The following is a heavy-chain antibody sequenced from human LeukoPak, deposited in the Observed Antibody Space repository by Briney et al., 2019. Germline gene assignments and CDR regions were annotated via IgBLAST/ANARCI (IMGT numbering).Heavy chain of an antibody. CDR2: ISGSGGST. J-gene: IGHJ4*02. CDR1: GFTVSSNY. CDR3: AKETIGYSSRGEDY. Sequence: GGSLRLSCAASGFTVSSNYMSWVRQAPGKGLEWVSAISGSGGSTYYADSVKGRFTISRDNSKNTLYLQMNSLRAEDTAVYYCAKETIGYSSRGEDYWGQGTLVTVSS. D-gene: IGHD6-13*01. V-gene: IGHV3-23*01.